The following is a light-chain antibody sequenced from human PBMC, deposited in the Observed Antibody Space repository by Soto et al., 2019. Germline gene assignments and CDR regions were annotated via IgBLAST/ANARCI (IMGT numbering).Light chain of an antibody. CDR3: SPYISDNRSYV. CDR2: EVN. CDR1: SSDVGAYTS. J-gene: IGLJ1*01. Sequence: QSALTQPASVSGSPGQSITISCTGTSSDVGAYTSVSWYQHHPDRAPKVMIYEVNKRPSGVSLRFSGSKSGNTASLPISGFQAEYEAHYYCSPYISDNRSYVFGTGTKLTVL. V-gene: IGLV2-14*01.